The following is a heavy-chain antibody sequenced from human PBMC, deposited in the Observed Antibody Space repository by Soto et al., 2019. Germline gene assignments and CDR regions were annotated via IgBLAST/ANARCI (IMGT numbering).Heavy chain of an antibody. CDR1: GGSISSGDYY. D-gene: IGHD4-17*01. Sequence: SETLSLTCTVSGGSISSGDYYWSWIRQPPGKGLEWIGYIYYGGSTYYNPSLKSRVTISVDTSKNQFSLKLSSVTAADTAVYYCARRFINDYGDYGEFDYWGQGTLVTVSS. J-gene: IGHJ4*02. V-gene: IGHV4-30-4*01. CDR2: IYYGGST. CDR3: ARRFINDYGDYGEFDY.